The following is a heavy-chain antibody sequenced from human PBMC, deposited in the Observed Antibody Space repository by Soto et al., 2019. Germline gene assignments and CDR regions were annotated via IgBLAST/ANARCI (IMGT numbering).Heavy chain of an antibody. CDR3: ARGERLYYYYYGMDV. CDR1: GWTFSSYA. Sequence: SVKGYCKGSGWTFSSYAGSWVRQAHRQGLEWMGGIIPIFGTANYAQKFQGRVTITADESTSTAYMELSSLKSEDTAVYYCARGERLYYYYYGMDVWGQGSTVTVSS. D-gene: IGHD3-3*01. J-gene: IGHJ6*02. CDR2: IIPIFGTA. V-gene: IGHV1-69*13.